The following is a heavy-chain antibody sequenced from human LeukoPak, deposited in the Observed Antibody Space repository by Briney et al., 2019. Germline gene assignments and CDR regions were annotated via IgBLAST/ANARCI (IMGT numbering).Heavy chain of an antibody. V-gene: IGHV1-18*01. CDR3: ARAVSYSSGWHLRRYFDY. J-gene: IGHJ4*02. D-gene: IGHD6-19*01. CDR2: ISAYNGNT. CDR1: GYTFTSYG. Sequence: ASVKVSCKASGYTFTSYGISWVRQAPGQGLEWMGWISAYNGNTNYAQKFQGRVTITADKSTSTAYMELSSLRSEDTAVYYCARAVSYSSGWHLRRYFDYWGQGTLVTVSS.